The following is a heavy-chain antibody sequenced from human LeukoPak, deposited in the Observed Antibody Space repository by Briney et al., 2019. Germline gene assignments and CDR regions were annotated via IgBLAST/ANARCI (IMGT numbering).Heavy chain of an antibody. CDR1: GYSFTSYW. Sequence: GESLKISCKGSGYSFTSYWVSWVRQMPGKSLEWMGIIYPGDSDTRYSPSFQGQVTISADKSISTAYLQWSSLKASDTAMYYCARSTGRGRPTLDYWGQGTLVTVSS. CDR2: IYPGDSDT. CDR3: ARSTGRGRPTLDY. D-gene: IGHD1-1*01. J-gene: IGHJ4*02. V-gene: IGHV5-51*01.